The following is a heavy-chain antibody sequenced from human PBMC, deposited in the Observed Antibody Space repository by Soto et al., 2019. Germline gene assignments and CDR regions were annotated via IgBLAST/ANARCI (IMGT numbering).Heavy chain of an antibody. CDR3: ASSGSLWFGELLS. J-gene: IGHJ5*02. Sequence: PSETLSLTCTVSGGSISSGGYYWSWIRQHPGKGLEWIGYIYYSGSTYYNPSLKSRVTISVDTSKNQFSLKLSSVTAADTAVYYCASSGSLWFGELLSWGQGTLVTVSS. CDR2: IYYSGST. V-gene: IGHV4-31*03. CDR1: GGSISSGGYY. D-gene: IGHD3-10*01.